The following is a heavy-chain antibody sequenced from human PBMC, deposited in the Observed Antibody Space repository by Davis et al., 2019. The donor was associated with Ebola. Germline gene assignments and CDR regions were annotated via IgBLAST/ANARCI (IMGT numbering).Heavy chain of an antibody. D-gene: IGHD3-3*01. Sequence: MPSETLSFTCTVPGGSISSYYWSWIRQPPGKGLEWIGYIYYSGSTNYNPSLKSRVTISVDTSKNQFSLKLSSVTAADTAVYYCARGNFWSGYWGQGTLVTVSS. CDR2: IYYSGST. V-gene: IGHV4-59*01. J-gene: IGHJ4*02. CDR1: GGSISSYY. CDR3: ARGNFWSGY.